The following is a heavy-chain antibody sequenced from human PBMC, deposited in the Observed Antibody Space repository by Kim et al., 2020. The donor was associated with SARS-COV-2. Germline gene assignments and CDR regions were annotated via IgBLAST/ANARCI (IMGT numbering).Heavy chain of an antibody. Sequence: SVKVSCKASGYSFTNFGMNWVRQAPGQGLEWMGWISAYNGDTNYAEKSRGRVTMTTDTSTSTAYLELRSLRSDDTAVYYCARGSRTTGYDYWGQGNLVT. V-gene: IGHV1-18*01. CDR1: GYSFTNFG. CDR2: ISAYNGDT. J-gene: IGHJ4*02. D-gene: IGHD3-9*01. CDR3: ARGSRTTGYDY.